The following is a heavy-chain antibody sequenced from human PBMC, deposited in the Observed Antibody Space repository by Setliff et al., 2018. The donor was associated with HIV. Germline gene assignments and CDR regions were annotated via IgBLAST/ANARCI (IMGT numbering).Heavy chain of an antibody. Sequence: SETLSLTCSASGVSTSSSTYYWGWIRQPPGKGLEWIGYIFYSGSTNYNPSLKSRVTMSIDTSKNQFSLRLSSVTAADTAVYYCASSGYSYRKGYFDYWGQGTLVTV. V-gene: IGHV4-39*07. CDR1: GVSTSSSTYY. D-gene: IGHD5-18*01. CDR3: ASSGYSYRKGYFDY. J-gene: IGHJ4*02. CDR2: IFYSGST.